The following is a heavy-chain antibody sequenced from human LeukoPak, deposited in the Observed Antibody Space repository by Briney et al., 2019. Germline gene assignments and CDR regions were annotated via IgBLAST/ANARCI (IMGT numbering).Heavy chain of an antibody. J-gene: IGHJ4*02. CDR2: IHTSVSGIST. Sequence: PGGSLRLSCAASGFTFGTYAMGWVRQTPGKGLEWVSNIHTSVSGISTFYAGSVRGRFTISRDFSKNTLSLQMNSLTAEDTALYYCAIRDAHNNRGYWGQGILVTVSS. CDR3: AIRDAHNNRGY. CDR1: GFTFGTYA. V-gene: IGHV3-23*01. D-gene: IGHD5-24*01.